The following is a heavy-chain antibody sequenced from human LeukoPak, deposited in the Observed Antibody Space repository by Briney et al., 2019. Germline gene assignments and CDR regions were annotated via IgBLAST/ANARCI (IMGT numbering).Heavy chain of an antibody. Sequence: GGSLRLSCAASEFSVGSNYMTWVRQAPGKGLEWVSSTSSSSSYIYYADSVKGRFTISRDNAKNSLYLQMNSLRAEDTAVYYCARDEVNWFDPWGQGTLVTVSS. V-gene: IGHV3-21*01. CDR3: ARDEVNWFDP. CDR2: TSSSSSYI. CDR1: EFSVGSNY. J-gene: IGHJ5*02.